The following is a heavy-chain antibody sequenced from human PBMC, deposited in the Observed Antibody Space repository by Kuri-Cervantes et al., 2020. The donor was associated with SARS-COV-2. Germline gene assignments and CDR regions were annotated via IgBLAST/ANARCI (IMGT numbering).Heavy chain of an antibody. J-gene: IGHJ1*01. CDR3: AREGTSSPWDH. D-gene: IGHD1-26*01. V-gene: IGHV3-30*03. CDR1: GFAFRSHG. CDR2: ISYDGSDK. Sequence: GGSLRLSCGASGFAFRSHGMHWVRQAPGKGLEWVAVISYDGSDKYFADSVKGRFTISRDNAKNTLYLQMDSLRAEDTAVYYCAREGTSSPWDHWGQGTLVTVSS.